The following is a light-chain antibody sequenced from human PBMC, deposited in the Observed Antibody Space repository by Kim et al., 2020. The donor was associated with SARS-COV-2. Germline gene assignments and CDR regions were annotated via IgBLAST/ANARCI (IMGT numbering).Light chain of an antibody. J-gene: IGLJ1*01. Sequence: QSALTQPASVSGSPGQSITISCTGTSSDVGGYKFVSWYQQHPGKAPKLMIYDVSNRPSGVSNRFSGSKSGNTASLTISGLQLEDEADYYCSSYTTTITYVFGGGTKVTVL. CDR2: DVS. CDR3: SSYTTTITYV. V-gene: IGLV2-14*03. CDR1: SSDVGGYKF.